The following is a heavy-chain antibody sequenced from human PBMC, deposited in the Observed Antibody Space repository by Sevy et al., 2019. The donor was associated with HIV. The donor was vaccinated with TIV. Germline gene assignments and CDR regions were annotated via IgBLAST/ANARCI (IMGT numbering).Heavy chain of an antibody. J-gene: IGHJ3*02. Sequence: GESLKISCMGSGYSSSNYWIGWVRQMPGKGLEWMGIIYLGDSDTRYSPSFQGQVNMSVDKSISTAFLQWSSLKASDTAMYYCARLNDGGNGEVAFDIWGQGTMVTVSS. CDR1: GYSSSNYW. CDR2: IYLGDSDT. V-gene: IGHV5-51*01. D-gene: IGHD2-15*01. CDR3: ARLNDGGNGEVAFDI.